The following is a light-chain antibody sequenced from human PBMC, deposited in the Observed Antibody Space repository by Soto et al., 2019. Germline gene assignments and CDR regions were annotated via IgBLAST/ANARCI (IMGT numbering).Light chain of an antibody. CDR1: QSVSSN. Sequence: ERVMTQSPATLSVSPGERATLSCRASQSVSSNLAWYQQKPGQAPRLLIYGASTRATCIPARFSGSGSGTEFTLTISSLQSEDFAVYYCQQYNNWPRTFGQGTKV. CDR3: QQYNNWPRT. J-gene: IGKJ1*01. CDR2: GAS. V-gene: IGKV3-15*01.